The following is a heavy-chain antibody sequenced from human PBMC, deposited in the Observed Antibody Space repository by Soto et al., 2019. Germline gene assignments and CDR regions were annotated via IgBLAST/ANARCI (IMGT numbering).Heavy chain of an antibody. V-gene: IGHV3-23*01. J-gene: IGHJ4*02. CDR2: ISGSGGST. D-gene: IGHD1-7*01. CDR3: AKDGNWNYFSFDY. Sequence: EVQLLESGGGLVQPGGSLRLSCAASGFTFSSYAMSWVRQAPGKGLEWVSAISGSGGSTYYADSVKGRFTISRDNSKNTLYRQMNSLRAEDTAVYYCAKDGNWNYFSFDYWGQGTLVTVSS. CDR1: GFTFSSYA.